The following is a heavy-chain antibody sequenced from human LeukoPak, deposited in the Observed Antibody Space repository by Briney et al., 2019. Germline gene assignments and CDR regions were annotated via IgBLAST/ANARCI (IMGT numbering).Heavy chain of an antibody. CDR3: AKAFWSGYSHDAFDI. J-gene: IGHJ3*02. CDR2: INPNSGGT. D-gene: IGHD3-3*01. CDR1: GYTFTSYD. V-gene: IGHV1-2*02. Sequence: ATVKVSCKASGYTFTSYDINWVRQATGQGLEWMGWINPNSGGTNYAQKFQGRVTMTRDTSISTAYMELSRLRSDDTAMYYCAKAFWSGYSHDAFDIWGQGTMVTVSS.